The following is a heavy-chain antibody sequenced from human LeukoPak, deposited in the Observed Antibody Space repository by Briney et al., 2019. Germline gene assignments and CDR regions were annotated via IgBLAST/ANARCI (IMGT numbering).Heavy chain of an antibody. Sequence: GGSLRLSCAASGFTFSSYSMNWVRQAPGKGLGWVSSISSSSSYIYYADSVKGRFTTSRDNAKNSLYLQMNSLRAEDTAVYYCARGFSSGWYFWFDPWGQGTLVTVSS. D-gene: IGHD6-19*01. CDR2: ISSSSSYI. J-gene: IGHJ5*02. CDR1: GFTFSSYS. CDR3: ARGFSSGWYFWFDP. V-gene: IGHV3-21*01.